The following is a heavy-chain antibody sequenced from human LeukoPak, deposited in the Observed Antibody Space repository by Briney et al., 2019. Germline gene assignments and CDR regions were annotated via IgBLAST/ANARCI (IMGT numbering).Heavy chain of an antibody. D-gene: IGHD5-18*01. CDR1: GFTFDDYG. CDR3: ASTRGSDTAMVIYYYYMDV. J-gene: IGHJ6*03. CDR2: INWNGGST. Sequence: TGGSLRLSCAASGFTFDDYGMSWVRQAPGKGLEWVSGINWNGGSTGYADSVKGRFTISRDSAKNSLYLQMNSLRAEDTALYYCASTRGSDTAMVIYYYYMDVWGKGTTVTISS. V-gene: IGHV3-20*04.